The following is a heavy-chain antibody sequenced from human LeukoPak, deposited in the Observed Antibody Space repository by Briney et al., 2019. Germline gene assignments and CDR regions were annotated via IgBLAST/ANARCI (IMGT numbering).Heavy chain of an antibody. CDR2: IIPIFGTA. CDR1: GGPFISYA. D-gene: IGHD3-10*01. J-gene: IGHJ5*02. Sequence: GASVKVSCKASGGPFISYAISWVRQAPGQGLEWMGGIIPIFGTANYAQKFQGRVTITADESTSTAYMELSSLRSEDTAVYYCARDLARGTANWFDPWGQGTLVTVSS. CDR3: ARDLARGTANWFDP. V-gene: IGHV1-69*13.